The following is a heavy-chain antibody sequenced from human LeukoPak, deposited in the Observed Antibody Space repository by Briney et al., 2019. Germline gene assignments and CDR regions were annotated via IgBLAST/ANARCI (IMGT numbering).Heavy chain of an antibody. Sequence: GEALKISCKGPGYSFTSYWISWVRPMPGKGVEWMGRIDPCDSYTIYSPSFQGHVTISADKSISTAYLQWSSLKASDTAMYYCARQPKSYGSGSYSKVGMDVWGKGTTVTVSS. CDR1: GYSFTSYW. CDR3: ARQPKSYGSGSYSKVGMDV. J-gene: IGHJ6*04. V-gene: IGHV5-10-1*01. D-gene: IGHD3-10*01. CDR2: IDPCDSYT.